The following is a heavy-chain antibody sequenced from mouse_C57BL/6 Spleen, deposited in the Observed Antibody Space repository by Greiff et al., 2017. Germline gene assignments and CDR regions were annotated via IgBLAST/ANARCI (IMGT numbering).Heavy chain of an antibody. CDR1: GFSLTSYG. D-gene: IGHD2-1*01. J-gene: IGHJ3*01. CDR2: IWSGGST. Sequence: VQLKESGPGLVQPSQSLSITCTVSGFSLTSYGVHWVRQSPGKGLEWLGVIWSGGSTDYNAAFISRLSLSKDNSKSKVFFKMNSLQADDTAIDYCARNDGNYGAWFAYWGQGTLVTVSA. CDR3: ARNDGNYGAWFAY. V-gene: IGHV2-2*01.